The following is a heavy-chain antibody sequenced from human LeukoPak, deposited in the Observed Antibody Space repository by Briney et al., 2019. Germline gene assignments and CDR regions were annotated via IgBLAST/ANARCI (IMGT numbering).Heavy chain of an antibody. CDR1: GFSFRSYE. Sequence: GGSLRLSCAASGFSFRSYEMMWVRQAPGKGLEWISYVTYSGSSTTYADSAKGRFTMSRDNARNTVYLQMNSQRAEDTAVYYCTTGRMSAFDMWGQGTMVTVAS. V-gene: IGHV3-48*03. CDR3: TTGRMSAFDM. CDR2: VTYSGSST. D-gene: IGHD1-1*01. J-gene: IGHJ3*02.